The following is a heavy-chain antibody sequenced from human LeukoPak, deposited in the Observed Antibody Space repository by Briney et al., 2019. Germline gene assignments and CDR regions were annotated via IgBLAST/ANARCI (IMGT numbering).Heavy chain of an antibody. V-gene: IGHV1-69*04. J-gene: IGHJ5*02. D-gene: IGHD5-24*01. CDR1: GGTFSSYA. Sequence: ASVTVSCKASGGTFSSYAISWVRQAPGQGLEWMGRIIPILGIANYAQKFQGRVTITADKSTSTAYMELSSLRSEDTDVYYCAKEGDGYHPWGQGTLVTVSS. CDR3: AKEGDGYHP. CDR2: IIPILGIA.